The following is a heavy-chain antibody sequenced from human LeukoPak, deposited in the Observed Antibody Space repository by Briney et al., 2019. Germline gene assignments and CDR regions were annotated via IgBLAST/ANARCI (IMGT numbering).Heavy chain of an antibody. CDR2: IYSGGST. Sequence: GGSLSLSCAASGFTVSSNYMSWVRQAPGKGLEWVSVIYSGGSTYYADSGKGRFTISRDNSKDTLNLQMTSLRAEDTAVYYCASTYYYNSSGSRLVDYWGQGTLVTVSS. J-gene: IGHJ4*02. CDR1: GFTVSSNY. D-gene: IGHD3-22*01. V-gene: IGHV3-53*01. CDR3: ASTYYYNSSGSRLVDY.